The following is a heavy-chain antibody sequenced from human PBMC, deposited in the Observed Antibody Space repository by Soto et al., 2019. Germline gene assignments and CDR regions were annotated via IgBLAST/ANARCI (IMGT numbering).Heavy chain of an antibody. CDR1: GGSVSSANYY. Sequence: ETLSLTCTVSGGSVSSANYYWGWIRQPPGKGLEWIGSIYYSGNTNYNPSLNSRVTISVDTSKNQFSLRLSSVTAADTAVYYCARVSGSYYHVYYFDYWGQGTLVTVSS. D-gene: IGHD1-26*01. CDR3: ARVSGSYYHVYYFDY. CDR2: IYYSGNT. V-gene: IGHV4-61*01. J-gene: IGHJ4*02.